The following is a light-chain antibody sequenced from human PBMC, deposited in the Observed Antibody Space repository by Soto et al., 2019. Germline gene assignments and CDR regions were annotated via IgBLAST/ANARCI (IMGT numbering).Light chain of an antibody. J-gene: IGLJ1*01. V-gene: IGLV2-23*01. CDR2: EGS. CDR3: CSYAGSSTYV. Sequence: QSVLTQPASGSGSPGQSITISCSGTSSDVGSYNLVSWYRQHPGKAPKLMIYEGSKRPSGVSNRFSGSKSGNTASLTISGLQAEDEADYYCCSYAGSSTYVFGTGSQVTVL. CDR1: SSDVGSYNL.